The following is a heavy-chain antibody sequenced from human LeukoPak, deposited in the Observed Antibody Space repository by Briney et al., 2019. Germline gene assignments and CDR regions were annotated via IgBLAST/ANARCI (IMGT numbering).Heavy chain of an antibody. CDR1: GYTFTSYG. CDR2: ISPYNGET. Sequence: ASVKVSCKASGYTFTSYGISWARQAPGQGLEWMGSISPYNGETNYAERLQGRVIMTTDTSTRTAYMELRSLRSDDTAVFYCARDQYDYVWGSYRPYFDYWGQGTLVTVSS. V-gene: IGHV1-18*04. D-gene: IGHD3-16*02. J-gene: IGHJ4*02. CDR3: ARDQYDYVWGSYRPYFDY.